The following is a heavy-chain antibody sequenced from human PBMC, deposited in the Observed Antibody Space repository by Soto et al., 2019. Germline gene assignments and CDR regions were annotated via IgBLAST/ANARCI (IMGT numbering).Heavy chain of an antibody. CDR3: ARERWDDILTGHDAFDT. D-gene: IGHD3-9*01. Sequence: QVQLVESGGGVFQPGRALRLSCAASGFTFSDFGMHWVRQAPGKGLEWVAVIWYDGSNKYFADSVKGRFTISRDNSKNTLYLQMNSLRAEDTAVYYCARERWDDILTGHDAFDTWGQGTMVIVSA. V-gene: IGHV3-33*01. CDR1: GFTFSDFG. CDR2: IWYDGSNK. J-gene: IGHJ3*02.